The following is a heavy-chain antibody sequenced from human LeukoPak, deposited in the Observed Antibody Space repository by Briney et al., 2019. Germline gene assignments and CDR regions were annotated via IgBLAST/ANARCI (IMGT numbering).Heavy chain of an antibody. CDR3: VSFYETY. Sequence: GGSLRLSCAASGNYWMHWVRQAPGKGLVWVSHINSDGSWTSYADSVKGRFTISKDDAKNTVYLQMNSLRAEDTAAYYCVSFYETYWGRGTLVTVSS. CDR1: GNYW. J-gene: IGHJ4*02. D-gene: IGHD2/OR15-2a*01. V-gene: IGHV3-74*01. CDR2: INSDGSWT.